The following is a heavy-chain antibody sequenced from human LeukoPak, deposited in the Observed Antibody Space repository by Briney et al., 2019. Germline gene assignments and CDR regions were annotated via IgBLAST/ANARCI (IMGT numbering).Heavy chain of an antibody. J-gene: IGHJ4*02. CDR1: GFTFSSYE. Sequence: GGSLRLSCTASGFTFSSYEMNWVRQAPGKGLEWVSHISSSGTIIYYADSVKGRFTISRDNAKNSLYLQMNSLRAEDTAVYYCAKERSFGTWLGDYWGQGTLVTVSS. V-gene: IGHV3-48*03. D-gene: IGHD2/OR15-2a*01. CDR2: ISSSGTII. CDR3: AKERSFGTWLGDY.